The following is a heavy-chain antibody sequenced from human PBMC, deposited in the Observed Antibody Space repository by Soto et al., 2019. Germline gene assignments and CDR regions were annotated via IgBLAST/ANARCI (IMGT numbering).Heavy chain of an antibody. J-gene: IGHJ3*02. CDR3: ARLPGIAVAGRAFDI. Sequence: QLQLQESGPGLVKPSETLSLTCTVSGGSISSSSYYWVWIRQPPGKGLEWIGSIYYSGSTYYNPSLKSRVTIPEDTSKNQFSLKLSAETAADTAVYYCARLPGIAVAGRAFDIWGQGTMVTVSS. V-gene: IGHV4-39*01. CDR2: IYYSGST. CDR1: GGSISSSSYY. D-gene: IGHD6-19*01.